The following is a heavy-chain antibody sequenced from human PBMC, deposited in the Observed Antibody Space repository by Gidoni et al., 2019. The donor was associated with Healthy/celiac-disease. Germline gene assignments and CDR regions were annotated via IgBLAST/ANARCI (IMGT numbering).Heavy chain of an antibody. CDR2: IYTSGST. CDR3: ARARSYYYDSSGYYYFDY. Sequence: QVQLQESGPGLVKPSQTLSLTCTVSGGSIRRGSYYWSWIRQPAGKGLEWIGRIYTSGSTNYNPSLKSRVTISVDTSKNQFSLKLSSVTAADTAVYYCARARSYYYDSSGYYYFDYWGQGTLVTVSS. D-gene: IGHD3-22*01. CDR1: GGSIRRGSYY. V-gene: IGHV4-61*02. J-gene: IGHJ4*02.